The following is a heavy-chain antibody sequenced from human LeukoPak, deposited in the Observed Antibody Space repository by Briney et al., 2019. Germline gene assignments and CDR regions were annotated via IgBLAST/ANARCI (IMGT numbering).Heavy chain of an antibody. J-gene: IGHJ3*02. D-gene: IGHD1-26*01. CDR3: ARGGSYYPFDI. CDR1: GFTFSDHY. Sequence: QPGGSLRLSCVASGFTFSDHYMDWVRQAPGKGLEWVVRTRNKANRYSTEYAASVEGRFTISRDDLQNSLYLQMNSLKTDDAAVYYCARGGSYYPFDIWGQGTMVTVSS. V-gene: IGHV3-72*01. CDR2: TRNKANRYST.